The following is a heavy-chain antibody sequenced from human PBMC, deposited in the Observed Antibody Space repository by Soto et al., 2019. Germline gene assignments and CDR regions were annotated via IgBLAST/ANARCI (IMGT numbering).Heavy chain of an antibody. Sequence: QVQLVQSGAEVKKPGSSVKVSCKASGGIFSSYAISWLRQAPGQGLEWMGAVIPILGQAYYAQDLQDRVSITADESTRTTDMELSSLTSEDTAVYFCARVGGIGAPPGTDYWGQGTLVTVSS. CDR1: GGIFSSYA. J-gene: IGHJ4*02. CDR2: VIPILGQA. V-gene: IGHV1-69*01. D-gene: IGHD6-6*01. CDR3: ARVGGIGAPPGTDY.